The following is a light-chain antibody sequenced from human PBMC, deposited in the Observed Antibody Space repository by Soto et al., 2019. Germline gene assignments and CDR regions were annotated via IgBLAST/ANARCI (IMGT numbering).Light chain of an antibody. J-gene: IGKJ1*01. Sequence: DIQMTQSPSSVSASVGDRVTITCRASQGVGSWLAWYQQKPRKAPKLLIYGASSLRSGGPSRFSGSGSRTDFTLTISSLQPEDSASSCCQQGNSCPWTFGQGTRVEIK. CDR3: QQGNSCPWT. CDR1: QGVGSW. V-gene: IGKV1-12*01. CDR2: GAS.